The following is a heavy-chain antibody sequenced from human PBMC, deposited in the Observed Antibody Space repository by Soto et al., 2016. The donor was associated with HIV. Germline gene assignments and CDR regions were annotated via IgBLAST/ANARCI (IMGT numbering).Heavy chain of an antibody. D-gene: IGHD4-17*01. CDR3: ARGPLYGDLHYFDV. CDR2: INGDGTYT. CDR1: IHPQWVW. J-gene: IGHJ4*02. Sequence: EEQLLESGGGLVQPGGSRKTVLCSLWIHPQWVWMHWVRQVPGKGLVWVSRINGDGTYTTYADSVKGRFTISKDKAKNTVFLQMNSLRAEDTAVYYCARGPLYGDLHYFDVWGQGTPVTVSS. V-gene: IGHV3-74*01.